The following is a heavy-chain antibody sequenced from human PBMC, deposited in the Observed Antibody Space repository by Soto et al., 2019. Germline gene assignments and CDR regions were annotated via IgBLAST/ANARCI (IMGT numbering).Heavy chain of an antibody. Sequence: SLRLSCAASGFTFDDYAMHWVRQAPGKGLEWVSGISWNSGSIGYADSVKGRFTISRDNAKNSLYLQMNSLRAEDMALYYCARSGVSSWLYYFDYWGQGTLVTVSS. CDR1: GFTFDDYA. V-gene: IGHV3-9*03. D-gene: IGHD6-13*01. J-gene: IGHJ4*02. CDR3: ARSGVSSWLYYFDY. CDR2: ISWNSGSI.